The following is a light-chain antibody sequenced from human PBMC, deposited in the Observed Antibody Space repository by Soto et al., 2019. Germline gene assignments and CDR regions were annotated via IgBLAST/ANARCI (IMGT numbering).Light chain of an antibody. V-gene: IGLV2-14*01. Sequence: QPALTQPASGSGSPGQSITLSCTGTSSDVGGYNYVSWYQQHPGKAPKLIIYEVTNRPSGISYRFSGSKSGNTASLTISGLQAEDEADYYCSSHTSSNTRVFGTGTKVTVL. CDR2: EVT. CDR3: SSHTSSNTRV. CDR1: SSDVGGYNY. J-gene: IGLJ1*01.